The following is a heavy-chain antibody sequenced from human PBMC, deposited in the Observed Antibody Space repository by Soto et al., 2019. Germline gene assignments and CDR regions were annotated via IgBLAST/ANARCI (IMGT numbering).Heavy chain of an antibody. Sequence: QLGGSVRLSCGASGFTFSVYAMTWVRQAPGKGLEWVSAISGNGGSTYYADSVKGRFTISRDNSKSTLHLQMNSLRVEDTAVYYCAKDRTFGPPLVRFDSWGQGTLVTVSS. D-gene: IGHD6-6*01. CDR1: GFTFSVYA. CDR3: AKDRTFGPPLVRFDS. J-gene: IGHJ4*02. V-gene: IGHV3-23*01. CDR2: ISGNGGST.